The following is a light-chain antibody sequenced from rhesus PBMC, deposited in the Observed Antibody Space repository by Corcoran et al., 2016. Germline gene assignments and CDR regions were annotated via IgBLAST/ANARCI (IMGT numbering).Light chain of an antibody. CDR1: SSDIGRHNF. CDR3: CSCEASGTCF. J-gene: IGLJ2*01. CDR2: KVN. Sequence: QSAPIQSPSVSGSLVQSVTISCTGTSSDIGRHNFVSWYRQQPGTTTNLMMYKVNVRPSGVSDRFSGSKSGNTASLTISGLQAEDEGDFYCCSCEASGTCFFGGGTRLTVL. V-gene: IGLV2-11*01.